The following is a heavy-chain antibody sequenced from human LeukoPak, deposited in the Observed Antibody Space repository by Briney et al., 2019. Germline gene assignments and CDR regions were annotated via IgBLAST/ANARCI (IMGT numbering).Heavy chain of an antibody. V-gene: IGHV4-31*03. D-gene: IGHD3-10*01. J-gene: IGHJ3*02. Sequence: SETLSLTCTVSGGSISSGNYYWSWIRHHPGKGLEWIGYIYYSGSTYYNPSLKSRVTISVDTSKNQFSLKLSSVTAADTAVYYCARDDYYGSGSYIWGQGTMVTVSS. CDR3: ARDDYYGSGSYI. CDR1: GGSISSGNYY. CDR2: IYYSGST.